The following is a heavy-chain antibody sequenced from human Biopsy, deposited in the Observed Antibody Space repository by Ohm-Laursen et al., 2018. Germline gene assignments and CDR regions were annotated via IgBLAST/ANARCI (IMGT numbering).Heavy chain of an antibody. Sequence: SLRLSCAASGFAFNLYEMNWVRQAPGKGMEWLSYIYGGGSPVSYADSVKGRFTISRDNAQNSLYLHMNSLRVEDTAVYYCARLNSGTYDASDLWGQGTMVIVSS. J-gene: IGHJ3*01. CDR1: GFAFNLYE. CDR2: IYGGGSPV. D-gene: IGHD1-26*01. V-gene: IGHV3-48*03. CDR3: ARLNSGTYDASDL.